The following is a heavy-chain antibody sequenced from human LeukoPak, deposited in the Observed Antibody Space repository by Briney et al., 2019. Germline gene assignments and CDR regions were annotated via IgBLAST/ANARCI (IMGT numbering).Heavy chain of an antibody. CDR2: IYYSGST. CDR1: GGSISSYY. Sequence: SETLSLTCTVFGGSISSYYWSWIRQPPGKGLEWIGYIYYSGSTNYNPSLKSRVTISVDTSKNQFSLKLSSVTAADTAVYYCARIGSGSSNWFDPWGQGTLVTVSS. V-gene: IGHV4-59*08. CDR3: ARIGSGSSNWFDP. D-gene: IGHD3-22*01. J-gene: IGHJ5*02.